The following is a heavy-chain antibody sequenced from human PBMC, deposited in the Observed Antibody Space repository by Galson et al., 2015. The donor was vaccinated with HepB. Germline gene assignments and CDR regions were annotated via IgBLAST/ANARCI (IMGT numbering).Heavy chain of an antibody. Sequence: ETLSLTCTVSGGSISSSSYYWGWIRQPPGKGLEWIGSIYYSGSTYYNPSLKSRVTISVDTSKNQFSLKLSSVTAADTAVYYCARQGGPIDYWGQGTLVTVSS. V-gene: IGHV4-39*01. CDR2: IYYSGST. J-gene: IGHJ4*02. CDR1: GGSISSSSYY. CDR3: ARQGGPIDY.